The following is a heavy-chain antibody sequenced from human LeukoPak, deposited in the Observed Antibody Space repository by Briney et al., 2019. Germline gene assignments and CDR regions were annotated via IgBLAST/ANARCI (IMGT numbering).Heavy chain of an antibody. D-gene: IGHD2-2*01. CDR2: INTNTGNP. CDR1: GYTFTNYA. V-gene: IGHV7-4-1*02. Sequence: ASVKVSCEASGYTFTNYAINWVRQAPGQGLEWMGWINTNTGNPTFAQGFTGRFVFSLDTSVSTTYLQISSLKAEDTAVYYCARDPGDDNVVPGDPWGQGTLVTVSS. CDR3: ARDPGDDNVVPGDP. J-gene: IGHJ5*02.